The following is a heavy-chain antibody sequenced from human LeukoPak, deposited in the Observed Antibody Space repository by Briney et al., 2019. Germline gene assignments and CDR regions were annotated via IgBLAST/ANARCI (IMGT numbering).Heavy chain of an antibody. D-gene: IGHD2-2*01. Sequence: KPSETLSLTCTVSGGSISSYYWSWIRQPPGKGLGWSGHIYYSGSTNYNPSLKSRVTISVDTSKNQFSLKLSSVTAADTAVYYCARQVPSYCSSTSCYAEDWFDPWGQGTLVTVSS. V-gene: IGHV4-59*01. CDR1: GGSISSYY. CDR2: IYYSGST. J-gene: IGHJ5*02. CDR3: ARQVPSYCSSTSCYAEDWFDP.